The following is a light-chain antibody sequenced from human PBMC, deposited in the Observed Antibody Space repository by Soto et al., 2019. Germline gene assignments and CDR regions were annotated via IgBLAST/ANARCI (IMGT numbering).Light chain of an antibody. CDR1: QSVSSN. Sequence: EIVMTQSPATLSVSPGERATLSCRASQSVSSNLAWYQQKPGQAPRLLIYGASTRATGIPARFSGSRSGTEFTLTISSLQSEDFAVYYCQHYNNWTPTFGQGTKVEIK. CDR2: GAS. V-gene: IGKV3-15*01. J-gene: IGKJ1*01. CDR3: QHYNNWTPT.